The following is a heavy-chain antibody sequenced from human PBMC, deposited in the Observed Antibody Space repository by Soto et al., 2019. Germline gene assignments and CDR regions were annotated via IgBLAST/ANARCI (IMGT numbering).Heavy chain of an antibody. Sequence: GGSLRLSCAASGFTFNSYTMAWVRQAPGKGLEWVSSISGSGGSPSYADSVQGRFTISRDNAKNSLYLQMNSLRAEDTAVYYCASGGVYYYDNSGPKDYWGQGTLVTVSS. V-gene: IGHV3-23*01. CDR2: ISGSGGSP. CDR3: ASGGVYYYDNSGPKDY. J-gene: IGHJ4*02. CDR1: GFTFNSYT. D-gene: IGHD3-22*01.